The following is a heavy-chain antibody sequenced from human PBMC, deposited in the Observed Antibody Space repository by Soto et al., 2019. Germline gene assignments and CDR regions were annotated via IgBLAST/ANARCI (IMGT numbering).Heavy chain of an antibody. J-gene: IGHJ5*02. CDR1: GGSISDDTYY. CDR2: IYCGTS. Sequence: QLQLQESGPGRVKPSETLSLTCTVSGGSISDDTYYWGWIRQPPGKGLEWIGSIYCGTSSYNPSLKSRVTMSVDTSKKQLSLRLSAVTAADTAVYYCARLHCDSPNCVPLDPWGQGTLVIVSS. V-gene: IGHV4-39*01. D-gene: IGHD2-2*01. CDR3: ARLHCDSPNCVPLDP.